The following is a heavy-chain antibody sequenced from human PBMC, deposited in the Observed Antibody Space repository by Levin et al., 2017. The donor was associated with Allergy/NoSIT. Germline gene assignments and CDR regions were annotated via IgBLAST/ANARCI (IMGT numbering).Heavy chain of an antibody. V-gene: IGHV1-69*13. D-gene: IGHD1-26*01. J-gene: IGHJ4*02. CDR3: ARSPSIVGATLGY. CDR2: IIPIFGTA. CDR1: GGTFSSYA. Sequence: SVKVSCKASGGTFSSYAISWVRQAPGQGLEWRGGIIPIFGTANYAQKVQGRVTITADESTSTAYMELSSLRSEDTAVYYCARSPSIVGATLGYWGQGTLVTVSS.